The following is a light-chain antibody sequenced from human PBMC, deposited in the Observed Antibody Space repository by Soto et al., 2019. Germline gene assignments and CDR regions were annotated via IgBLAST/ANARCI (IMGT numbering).Light chain of an antibody. Sequence: AILMTQSPSSLSASVGDRVTITCRTSQSISSYLNWYQQKPGKAPKLLIYAASSLQSGVPSRFSGSGSGTDFTLTISSLQPEDFATYYCLQDYNYPRTSGQGTKADIK. CDR3: LQDYNYPRT. CDR2: AAS. CDR1: QSISSY. J-gene: IGKJ1*01. V-gene: IGKV1-6*01.